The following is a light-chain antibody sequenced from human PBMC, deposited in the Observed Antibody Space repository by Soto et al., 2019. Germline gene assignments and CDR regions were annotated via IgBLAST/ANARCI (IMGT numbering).Light chain of an antibody. CDR3: QQYGSSHT. CDR1: QRLSSSY. V-gene: IGKV3-20*01. J-gene: IGKJ2*01. CDR2: GAS. Sequence: EIVLTQSPGTLSLSPGERATLSCRASQRLSSSYLAWYQQKPGQAPRLLIYGASSRATGIPDRFSGSGSGTDFTLTISRLEPEDFAVYYCQQYGSSHTFGQGTKLEIK.